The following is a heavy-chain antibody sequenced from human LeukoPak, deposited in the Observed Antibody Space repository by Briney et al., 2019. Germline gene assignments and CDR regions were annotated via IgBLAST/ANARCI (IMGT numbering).Heavy chain of an antibody. D-gene: IGHD6-13*01. Sequence: ASVKVSGKASGYTFTSYGISWVRQAPGQGLEWMGWISAYNGNTNYAQKLQGRVTMTTDTSTSTAYMELRSLRSDDTAVYYCARRIAAAGTNWFDPWGQGTLVTVSS. V-gene: IGHV1-18*01. CDR1: GYTFTSYG. CDR2: ISAYNGNT. CDR3: ARRIAAAGTNWFDP. J-gene: IGHJ5*02.